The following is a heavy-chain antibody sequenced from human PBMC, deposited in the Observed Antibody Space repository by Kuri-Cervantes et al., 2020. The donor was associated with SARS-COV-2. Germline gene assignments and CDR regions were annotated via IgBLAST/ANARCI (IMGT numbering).Heavy chain of an antibody. D-gene: IGHD1-26*01. CDR2: IYYSGST. V-gene: IGHV4-39*07. CDR3: ARARIVGANVDAFDI. CDR1: GGSISSSSYY. J-gene: IGHJ3*02. Sequence: GSLRLSCTVSGGSISSSSYYWGWIRQPPGKGLEWIGSIYYSGSTYYNPSLKSRATISVDTSKNQFSLKLSSVTAADTAVYYCARARIVGANVDAFDIWGQGTMVTVSS.